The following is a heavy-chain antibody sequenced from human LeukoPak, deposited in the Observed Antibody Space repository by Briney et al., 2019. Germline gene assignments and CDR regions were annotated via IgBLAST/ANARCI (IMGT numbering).Heavy chain of an antibody. V-gene: IGHV1-18*01. CDR1: GYTFTSYG. CDR3: AREIGLVTTMVTNYYGMDV. J-gene: IGHJ6*02. Sequence: GASVKVSCKASGYTFTSYGISWVRQAPGQGLEWVGWISAYNGNTNYAQKLQGRVTMTTDTSTSTAYMELRSLRSDDTAVYYCAREIGLVTTMVTNYYGMDVWGQGTTVTVSS. D-gene: IGHD5-18*01. CDR2: ISAYNGNT.